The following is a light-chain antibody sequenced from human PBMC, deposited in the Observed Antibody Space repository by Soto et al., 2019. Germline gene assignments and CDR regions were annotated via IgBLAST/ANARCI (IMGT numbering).Light chain of an antibody. V-gene: IGLV2-14*01. CDR2: VVS. CDR1: SSDVGRYDY. J-gene: IGLJ2*01. Sequence: QSALTQPASVSGSPGQSITISCTGTSSDVGRYDYVSWYQQHPGKAPKLIIYVVSSRPSGVSNRFSGSKSGNTASLTISGLQAEDEADYYCASYTRGSTLLVFGGGTKLTVL. CDR3: ASYTRGSTLLV.